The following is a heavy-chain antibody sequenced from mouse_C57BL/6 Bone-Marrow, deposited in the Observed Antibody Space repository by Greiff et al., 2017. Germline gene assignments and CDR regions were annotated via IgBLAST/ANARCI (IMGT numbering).Heavy chain of an antibody. D-gene: IGHD2-12*01. CDR2: IHPNSGST. CDR1: GYTFTSYW. V-gene: IGHV1-64*01. J-gene: IGHJ4*01. CDR3: ARNDYSYAMDY. Sequence: QVQLQQPGAELVKPGASVKLSCKASGYTFTSYWMHWVKQRPGQGLEWIGMIHPNSGSTNYNEKFKSKATLTVDKSSSTAYMQLRSLTSEDSAVYYCARNDYSYAMDYWGQGTSVTVSS.